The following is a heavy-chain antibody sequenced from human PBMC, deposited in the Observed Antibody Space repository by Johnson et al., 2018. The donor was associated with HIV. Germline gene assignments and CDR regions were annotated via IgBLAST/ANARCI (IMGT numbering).Heavy chain of an antibody. CDR3: AGACRDGYTCDVYDI. Sequence: VQLVESGGGVVQPGGSLRLSCAASGLTVSGNYMTWLRQAPGGGLEWVSVLFSGGTTYYADSVNGRFTISRDNARNTLYLQMNRLRAEDTAVYHCAGACRDGYTCDVYDIWGQGTMVTVSS. CDR1: GLTVSGNY. CDR2: LFSGGTT. V-gene: IGHV3-66*01. J-gene: IGHJ3*02. D-gene: IGHD5-24*01.